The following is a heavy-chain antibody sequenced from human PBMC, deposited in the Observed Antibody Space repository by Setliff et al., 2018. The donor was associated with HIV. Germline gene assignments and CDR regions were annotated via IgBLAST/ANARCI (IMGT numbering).Heavy chain of an antibody. CDR3: ARDDEDGTDCSGGSCRRWFDP. Sequence: GASVKVSCKASGYTFTTYAISWVRQAPGQGLEWMGWISTHNDDTDYAQKFQGRVTMTRDTSTSTVYMELSSLRSEDTAVYYCARDDEDGTDCSGGSCRRWFDPWGQGTLVTVSS. V-gene: IGHV1-18*01. J-gene: IGHJ5*02. D-gene: IGHD2-15*01. CDR1: GYTFTTYA. CDR2: ISTHNDDT.